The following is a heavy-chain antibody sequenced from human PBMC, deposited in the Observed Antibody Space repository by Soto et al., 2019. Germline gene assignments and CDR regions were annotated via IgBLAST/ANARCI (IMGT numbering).Heavy chain of an antibody. CDR1: GFTFSSYG. J-gene: IGHJ4*02. V-gene: IGHV3-33*01. CDR2: IWYDGSNK. Sequence: QVQLVESGGGVVQPGRSLRLSCAASGFTFSSYGMHWVRQAPGKGLEWVAVIWYDGSNKYYADSVRGRFTISRDKSKNTLYLQMNSLRAEDTAVYYCARDYGGYCSGGSCYVFGYWGQGTLVTVSS. CDR3: ARDYGGYCSGGSCYVFGY. D-gene: IGHD2-15*01.